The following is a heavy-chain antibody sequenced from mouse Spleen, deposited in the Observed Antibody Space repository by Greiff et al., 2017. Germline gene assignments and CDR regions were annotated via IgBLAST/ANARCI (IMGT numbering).Heavy chain of an antibody. J-gene: IGHJ3*01. Sequence: VQLQQSGAELVKPGASVKLSCTASGYNIKDTYMHWVKQRPEQGLEWIGRIDPANGNTKYDPKFQGKATITADTSSNTAYLQLSSLTSEDTAVYYCAPIYDGYPFAYWGQGTLVTVSA. CDR3: APIYDGYPFAY. CDR2: IDPANGNT. CDR1: GYNIKDTY. D-gene: IGHD2-3*01. V-gene: IGHV14-3*02.